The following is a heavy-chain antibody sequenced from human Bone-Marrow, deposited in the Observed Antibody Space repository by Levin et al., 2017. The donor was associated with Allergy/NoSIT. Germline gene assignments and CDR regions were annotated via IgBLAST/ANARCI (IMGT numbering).Heavy chain of an antibody. D-gene: IGHD6-19*01. J-gene: IGHJ4*02. CDR2: INAGNGNT. Sequence: ASVKVSCKASGYTFTSYAMHWVRQAPGQRLEWMGWINAGNGNTKYSQKFQGRVTITRDTSASTAYMELSSLRSEDTAVYYCARVAYSSGWYHPYYFDYWGQGTLVTVSS. CDR3: ARVAYSSGWYHPYYFDY. CDR1: GYTFTSYA. V-gene: IGHV1-3*01.